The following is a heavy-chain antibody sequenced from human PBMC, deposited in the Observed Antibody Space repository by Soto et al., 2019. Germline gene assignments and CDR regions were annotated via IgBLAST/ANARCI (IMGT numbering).Heavy chain of an antibody. CDR2: IYSDGRT. V-gene: IGHV4-31*02. D-gene: IGHD1-1*01. J-gene: IGHJ4*02. Sequence: WTWIRQHSGKDLEWIGQIYSDGRTYYSPSLKSRLTISLDMSKNQFSLRLTSVTVADTAVYYCASGYNYPSDYWGQGTLVAV. CDR3: ASGYNYPSDY.